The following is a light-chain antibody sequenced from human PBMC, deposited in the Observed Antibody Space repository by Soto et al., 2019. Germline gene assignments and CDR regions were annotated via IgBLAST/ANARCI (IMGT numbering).Light chain of an antibody. V-gene: IGKV3-20*01. CDR1: QSVTSSY. CDR3: QQYGHSPPFT. J-gene: IGKJ3*01. Sequence: EIVLTQSPGTLSLSLGERATLSCRASQSVTSSYLAWYQQKPGQAPRLLIYGVSTRAPGIPDRFSGSGSGTDFTLTISRLEPEDFAVYFCQQYGHSPPFTFGPGTKVDFK. CDR2: GVS.